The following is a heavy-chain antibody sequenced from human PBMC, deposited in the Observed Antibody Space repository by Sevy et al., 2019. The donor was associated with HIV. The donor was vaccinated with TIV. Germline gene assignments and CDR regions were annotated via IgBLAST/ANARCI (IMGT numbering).Heavy chain of an antibody. Sequence: GGSLRLSCAASGFTFNSYSMHWIRQAPGKGLEWVATISFDGNNRHYADSVKGRFTISRDNSKNSLYLQMNSLRAEDXXXXXXXXXXXXXXXAEYFQSWGQGTLVTVSS. CDR3: XXXXXXXXXAEYFQS. J-gene: IGHJ1*01. CDR1: GFTFNSYS. CDR2: ISFDGNNR. V-gene: IGHV3-30-3*01.